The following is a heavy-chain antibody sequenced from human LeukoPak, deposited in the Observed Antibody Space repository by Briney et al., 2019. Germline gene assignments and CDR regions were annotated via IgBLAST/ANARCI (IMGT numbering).Heavy chain of an antibody. Sequence: GGSLRLSCAASGFTFSSYAMSWVRQAPGKGLEWVSAISGSGGSTYYADSVKGRFTISRDNSKNTLYLQMNSLRAEDTAVYYCAKVRPSDIVVVPAAIRPFGYWGQGTLVTVSS. CDR1: GFTFSSYA. CDR3: AKVRPSDIVVVPAAIRPFGY. V-gene: IGHV3-23*01. D-gene: IGHD2-2*01. CDR2: ISGSGGST. J-gene: IGHJ4*02.